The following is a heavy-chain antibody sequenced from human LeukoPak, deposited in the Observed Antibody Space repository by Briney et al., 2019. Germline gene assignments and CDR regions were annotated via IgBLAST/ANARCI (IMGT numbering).Heavy chain of an antibody. Sequence: SETLSLTCTVSGGSISSYYWSWIRQPAGKGLEWIGRIYTSGSTNYNPSLKSRVTMSVDTSKNQFSLKLSSVTAADAAVYYCARDSITMVRGPYGGRYYYYYMDVWGKGTTVTVSS. V-gene: IGHV4-4*07. D-gene: IGHD3-10*01. CDR3: ARDSITMVRGPYGGRYYYYYMDV. J-gene: IGHJ6*03. CDR2: IYTSGST. CDR1: GGSISSYY.